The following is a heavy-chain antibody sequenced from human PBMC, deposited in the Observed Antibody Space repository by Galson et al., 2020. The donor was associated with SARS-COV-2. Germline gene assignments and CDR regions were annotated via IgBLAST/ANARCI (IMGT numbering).Heavy chain of an antibody. CDR1: GFTFSSYW. Sequence: GESLKISCAASGFTFSSYWMSWVRQAPGKGLEWVANIKQDGSEKYYVDSVKARFTISRDNAKNSLYLQMNSLRAEDTAVYYCARDLDYYDSSGCDPWGQGTLVTVSS. V-gene: IGHV3-7*03. CDR3: ARDLDYYDSSGCDP. J-gene: IGHJ5*02. CDR2: IKQDGSEK. D-gene: IGHD3-22*01.